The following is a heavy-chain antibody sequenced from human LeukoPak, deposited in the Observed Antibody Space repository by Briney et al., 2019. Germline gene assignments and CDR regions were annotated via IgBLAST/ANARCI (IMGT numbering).Heavy chain of an antibody. J-gene: IGHJ6*02. V-gene: IGHV3-66*02. Sequence: GGSLRLSCGASGFTVRNNYMSWVRQAPGKGLEWVSGIYIGGKTYYADSVKGRFTISRDSSKNTLYLQMGSLRVDDTAVYYCTLQNYGMDVWGQGTTVIVSS. CDR3: TLQNYGMDV. CDR1: GFTVRNNY. CDR2: IYIGGKT.